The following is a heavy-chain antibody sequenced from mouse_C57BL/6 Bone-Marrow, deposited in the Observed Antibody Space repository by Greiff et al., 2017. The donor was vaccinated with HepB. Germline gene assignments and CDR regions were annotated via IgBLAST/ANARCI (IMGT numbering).Heavy chain of an antibody. D-gene: IGHD2-10*01. CDR2: IDPSDSYT. CDR3: ARSLSYPYYEYWYFDV. V-gene: IGHV1-50*01. Sequence: QVQLQQPGAELVKPGASVKLSCKASGYTFTSYWMQWVKQRPGQGLEWIGEIDPSDSYTNYNQKFKGKATLTVDTSSSTAYMQLSSLTSDDSAVYYCARSLSYPYYEYWYFDVWGTGTTVTVSS. CDR1: GYTFTSYW. J-gene: IGHJ1*03.